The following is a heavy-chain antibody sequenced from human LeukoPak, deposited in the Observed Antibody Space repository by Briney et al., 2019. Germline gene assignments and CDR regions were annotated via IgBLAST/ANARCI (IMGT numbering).Heavy chain of an antibody. D-gene: IGHD3-22*01. J-gene: IGHJ3*02. CDR3: ARAPYYDSSGYNI. Sequence: SVKVSRKASGGTFSSYAISWVRQAPGQGLEWMGRIIPIFGTANYAQKFQGRVTITTDESTSTAYMELSSLRSEDTAVYYCARAPYYDSSGYNIWGQGTMVTVSS. CDR1: GGTFSSYA. CDR2: IIPIFGTA. V-gene: IGHV1-69*05.